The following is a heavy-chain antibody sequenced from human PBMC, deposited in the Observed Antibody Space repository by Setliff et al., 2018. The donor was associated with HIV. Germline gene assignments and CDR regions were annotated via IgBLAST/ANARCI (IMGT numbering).Heavy chain of an antibody. V-gene: IGHV4-38-2*01. D-gene: IGHD6-19*01. CDR1: GYSISSGYY. CDR2: IHHSGSV. J-gene: IGHJ4*01. Sequence: NPSETLSLTCPVSGYSISSGYYWGWIRQPPGKGLEWIGNIHHSGSVYYNLSLKRRVTISVDTSKNQFSLKLTSATAADTAVYYCTKRTGNGWSHTDYWGHGTLVTVSS. CDR3: TKRTGNGWSHTDY.